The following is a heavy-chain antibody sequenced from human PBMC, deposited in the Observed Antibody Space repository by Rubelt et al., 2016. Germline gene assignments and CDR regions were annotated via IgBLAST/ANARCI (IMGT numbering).Heavy chain of an antibody. CDR1: GYTFTSYG. J-gene: IGHJ4*02. V-gene: IGHV1-18*01. CDR3: VGGEPADY. Sequence: VQLVQSGAEVKKPGESLRISCKASGYTFTSYGISWVRQAPGQGLEWMGWISAYNGNTNHAQRLQGRVTMTTETSTSTAYMELRSLRSDDTAVYYCVGGEPADYWGQGTLVTVSS. D-gene: IGHD3-10*01. CDR2: ISAYNGNT.